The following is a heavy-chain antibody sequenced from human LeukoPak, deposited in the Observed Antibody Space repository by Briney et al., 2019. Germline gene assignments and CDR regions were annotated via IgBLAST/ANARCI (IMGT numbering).Heavy chain of an antibody. D-gene: IGHD6-19*01. V-gene: IGHV1-8*01. CDR2: MNPNSGNT. CDR1: GYTFTSYD. J-gene: IGHJ5*02. Sequence: ASVKVSCKASGYTFTSYDVNWVRQATGQGLEWMGWMNPNSGNTGYAQKFQGRVTMTRDTSISTAYMELSRLRSDDTAVYYCARDRQWLVKVWWFDPWGQGTLVTVSS. CDR3: ARDRQWLVKVWWFDP.